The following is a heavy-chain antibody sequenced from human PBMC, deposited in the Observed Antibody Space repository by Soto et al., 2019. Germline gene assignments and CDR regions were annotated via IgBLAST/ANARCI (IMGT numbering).Heavy chain of an antibody. Sequence: GASVKVSCKASGGTFSSYAISWVRQAPGQGLEWMGGIIPIFGTANYAQKFQGRVTITADESTSTAYMELSSLRSEDTAVYYCAREITIFGVVIIRPYGMDVWGQGTTVTVSS. CDR3: AREITIFGVVIIRPYGMDV. CDR1: GGTFSSYA. V-gene: IGHV1-69*13. CDR2: IIPIFGTA. D-gene: IGHD3-3*01. J-gene: IGHJ6*02.